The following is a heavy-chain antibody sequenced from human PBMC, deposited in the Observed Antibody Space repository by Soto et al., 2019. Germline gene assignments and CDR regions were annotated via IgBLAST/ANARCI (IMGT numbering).Heavy chain of an antibody. CDR3: AKDKGWIFDY. CDR1: GFTFSSYG. D-gene: IGHD6-19*01. Sequence: ESGVGVVQPGRSLRLSCAASGFTFSSYGMHWVRQAPGKGLEWVAVISYDGSNKYYADSVKGRFTISRDNSKNTLYLQMNSLRAEDTAVYYCAKDKGWIFDYWGQGTLVTVSS. J-gene: IGHJ4*02. CDR2: ISYDGSNK. V-gene: IGHV3-30*18.